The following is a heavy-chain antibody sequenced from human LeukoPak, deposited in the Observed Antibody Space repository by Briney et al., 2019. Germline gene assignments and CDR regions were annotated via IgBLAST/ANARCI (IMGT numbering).Heavy chain of an antibody. V-gene: IGHV1-2*02. Sequence: GPVKVSCKASGYTFTGYYMHWVRQAPGQGLEWMGWINPNSGGTNYAQKFQGRVTMTRDTSISTAYMELSRLRSDDTAVYYCARDLLWFGELWEYYFDYWGQGTLVTVSS. CDR1: GYTFTGYY. CDR2: INPNSGGT. D-gene: IGHD3-10*01. J-gene: IGHJ4*02. CDR3: ARDLLWFGELWEYYFDY.